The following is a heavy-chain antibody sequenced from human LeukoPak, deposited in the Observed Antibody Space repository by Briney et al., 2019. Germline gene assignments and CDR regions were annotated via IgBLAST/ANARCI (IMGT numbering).Heavy chain of an antibody. CDR2: IISSSSYI. J-gene: IGHJ4*02. V-gene: IGHV3-21*01. CDR3: ARDRDSDYYGSGSDFDY. D-gene: IGHD3-10*01. CDR1: GFTFSSYS. Sequence: GGSLRLSCAASGFTFSSYSMNWVRQAPGKGLEWVSSIISSSSYIYYADSVKGRFTISRDNAKNSLYLQMNSLRAEDTAVYYCARDRDSDYYGSGSDFDYWGQGTLVTVSS.